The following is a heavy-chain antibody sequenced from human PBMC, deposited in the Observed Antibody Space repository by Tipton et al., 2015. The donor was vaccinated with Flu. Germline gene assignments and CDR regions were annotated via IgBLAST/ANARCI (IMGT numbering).Heavy chain of an antibody. J-gene: IGHJ4*02. CDR1: GDSISTSRYY. CDR2: IYYRGNT. D-gene: IGHD3-10*01. Sequence: GLVKPSDTLSLICTVSGDSISTSRYYWAWIRQAPGKGLEWIGSIYYRGNTYFNPSLMSRVTMSVDTSKNQFSLKVSSVTAADTAVYYCARSDYYVSDHYWGQGTLVTVSS. CDR3: ARSDYYVSDHY. V-gene: IGHV4-39*01.